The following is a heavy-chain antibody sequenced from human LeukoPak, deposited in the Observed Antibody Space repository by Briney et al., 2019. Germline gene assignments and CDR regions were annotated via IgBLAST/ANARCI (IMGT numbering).Heavy chain of an antibody. CDR3: ARMVAAFDI. J-gene: IGHJ3*02. CDR2: IVFDGSKK. V-gene: IGHV3-30*12. CDR1: GFTFSNFG. Sequence: GGSLRLSCAASGFTFSNFGIHWVRQAPGKGLEWVSFIVFDGSKKFYADSVKGRFTISRDNAKNSLYLQMNSLRAEDTAVYYCARMVAAFDIWGQGTKVTVSS. D-gene: IGHD2-15*01.